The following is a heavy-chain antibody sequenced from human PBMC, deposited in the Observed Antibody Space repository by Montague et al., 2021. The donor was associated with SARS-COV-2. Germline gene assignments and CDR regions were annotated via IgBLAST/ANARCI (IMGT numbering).Heavy chain of an antibody. CDR3: AESGRLVSSNPFEY. J-gene: IGHJ4*02. CDR2: ISYSGST. CDR1: GDSISSGGYF. D-gene: IGHD3-10*01. Sequence: TLSLTCTVYGDSISSGGYFWNWIRQHPEKGLEYIGYISYSGSTDYNPSFRSRVSISMDTSENQFSLKMNSVTAADTAVYYCAESGRLVSSNPFEYWGRALIATVSS. V-gene: IGHV4-31*03.